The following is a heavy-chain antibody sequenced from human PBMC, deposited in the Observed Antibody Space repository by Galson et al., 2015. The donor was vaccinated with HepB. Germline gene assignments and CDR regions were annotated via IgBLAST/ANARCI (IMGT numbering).Heavy chain of an antibody. J-gene: IGHJ3*02. CDR1: GYTFTSYA. V-gene: IGHV1-3*01. CDR2: INAGNGNT. CDR3: ARVGSRATVTKGNAFDI. D-gene: IGHD4-17*01. Sequence: SVKVSCKASGYTFTSYAMHWVRQAPGQRLEWMGWINAGNGNTKYSQKFQGRVTITRDTSASTAYMELSSLRSEDTAVYYCARVGSRATVTKGNAFDIWGQGTMVTVSS.